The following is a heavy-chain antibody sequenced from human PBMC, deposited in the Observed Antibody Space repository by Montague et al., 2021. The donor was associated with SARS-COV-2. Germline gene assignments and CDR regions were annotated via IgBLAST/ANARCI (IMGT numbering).Heavy chain of an antibody. D-gene: IGHD3-9*01. J-gene: IGHJ4*02. V-gene: IGHV4-39*01. CDR1: DGSFDSDNFF. CDR3: ARHRRYDVVTYYPDF. Sequence: SETLSLTCSVSDGSFDSDNFFWGWIRQPPGKRLEWIGVISNGGRTFYNPSLKSRVTISVHTSRNQLSLNVRSVTAADTAVYYCARHRRYDVVTYYPDFWGQGILVTVSS. CDR2: ISNGGRT.